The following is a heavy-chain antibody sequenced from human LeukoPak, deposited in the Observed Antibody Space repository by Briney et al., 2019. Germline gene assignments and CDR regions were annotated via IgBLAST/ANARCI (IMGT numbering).Heavy chain of an antibody. D-gene: IGHD6-19*01. V-gene: IGHV1-2*02. CDR3: ARDRPGYSSGWYSDY. Sequence: ASVKVSCKASGYPFTGYYMRWVRQAPGQGLEWMRWINPNSGGTNYAQKFQGRVTMTRDTSISTAYMELSRLRSDDTAVYYCARDRPGYSSGWYSDYWGQGTLVTVSS. CDR2: INPNSGGT. CDR1: GYPFTGYY. J-gene: IGHJ4*02.